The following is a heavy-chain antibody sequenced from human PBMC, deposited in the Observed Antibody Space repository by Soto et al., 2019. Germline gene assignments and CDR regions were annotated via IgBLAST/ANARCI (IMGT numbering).Heavy chain of an antibody. J-gene: IGHJ6*02. V-gene: IGHV3-21*01. D-gene: IGHD2-2*01. Sequence: GGSLRLSCAASGFTFSSYSMNWVRQAPGKGLEWVSSISSSSSYIYYADSVKGRFAISRDNAKNSLNLQMNSLRAEDTAVYYCAVTDIVVVPAAIAWRDYYYYGIDVWGQGTTVTVS. CDR3: AVTDIVVVPAAIAWRDYYYYGIDV. CDR1: GFTFSSYS. CDR2: ISSSSSYI.